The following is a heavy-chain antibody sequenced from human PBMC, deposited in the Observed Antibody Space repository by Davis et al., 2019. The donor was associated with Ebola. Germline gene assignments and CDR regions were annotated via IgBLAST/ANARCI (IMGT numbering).Heavy chain of an antibody. CDR1: GFTFSSYG. CDR2: ISSSSSTI. D-gene: IGHD3-3*01. J-gene: IGHJ4*02. Sequence: GESLKISCAASGFTFSSYGFHWVRQAPGKGLEWVSYISSSSSTIYYADSVKGRFTISRDNAKNSLYLQMNSLRDEDTAVYYCARGGYDWGQGTLVTVSS. V-gene: IGHV3-48*02. CDR3: ARGGYD.